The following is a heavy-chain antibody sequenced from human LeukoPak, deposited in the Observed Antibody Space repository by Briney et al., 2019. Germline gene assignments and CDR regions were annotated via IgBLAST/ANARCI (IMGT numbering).Heavy chain of an antibody. CDR2: INPNSGGT. CDR1: GYTFTGYY. CDR3: ARGTQQLYYYYYYMDV. J-gene: IGHJ6*03. D-gene: IGHD6-13*01. Sequence: GASVKVSCKASGYTFTGYYMHWVRQAPGQGLEWMGWINPNSGGTNYAQKFQGRVNMTRDTSISTAYMELSRLRSDDTAVYYCARGTQQLYYYYYYMDVWGKGTTVTVSS. V-gene: IGHV1-2*02.